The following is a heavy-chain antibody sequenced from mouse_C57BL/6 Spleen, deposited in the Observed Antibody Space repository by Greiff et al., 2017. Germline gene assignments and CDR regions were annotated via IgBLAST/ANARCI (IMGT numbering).Heavy chain of an antibody. D-gene: IGHD2-5*01. Sequence: EVMLVESGEGLVKPGGSLKLSCAASGFTFSSYAMSWVRQTPEKRLEWVAYISSGGDYIYYADTVKGRFTISRDNARNTLYLQMSSLKSEDTAMYYCTRAAYYSNYEAMDYWGQGTSVTVSS. V-gene: IGHV5-9-1*02. CDR1: GFTFSSYA. CDR2: ISSGGDYI. J-gene: IGHJ4*01. CDR3: TRAAYYSNYEAMDY.